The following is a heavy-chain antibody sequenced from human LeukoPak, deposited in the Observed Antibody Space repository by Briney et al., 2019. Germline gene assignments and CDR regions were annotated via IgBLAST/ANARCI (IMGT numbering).Heavy chain of an antibody. CDR2: MNPNSGNT. D-gene: IGHD6-13*01. J-gene: IGHJ5*02. CDR3: ARGYPGIAAAVSTRFDP. Sequence: ASVKVSCKASGYTFTSYDINWVRQATGQGLEWMGWMNPNSGNTGYAQKFQGRVTMTRNTSISTAYMELSSLRSEDTAVYYCARGYPGIAAAVSTRFDPWGQGTLVTVSS. V-gene: IGHV1-8*01. CDR1: GYTFTSYD.